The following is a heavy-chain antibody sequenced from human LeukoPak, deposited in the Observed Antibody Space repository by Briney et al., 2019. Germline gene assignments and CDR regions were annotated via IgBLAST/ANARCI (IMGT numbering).Heavy chain of an antibody. J-gene: IGHJ5*02. CDR2: IYHSGST. Sequence: PSGTLSLTCAVSGGSISSSNWWSWVRQPPGKGLEWIGEIYHSGSTNYNPSLKSRVTISVDKSKNQFSLKLSSVTAADTAVYYCARDKEGPVGAKGALDPWGQGTLVTVSS. V-gene: IGHV4-4*02. CDR1: GGSISSSNW. D-gene: IGHD1-26*01. CDR3: ARDKEGPVGAKGALDP.